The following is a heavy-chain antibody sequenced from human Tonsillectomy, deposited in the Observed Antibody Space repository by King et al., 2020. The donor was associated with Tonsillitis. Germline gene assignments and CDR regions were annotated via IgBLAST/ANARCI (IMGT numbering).Heavy chain of an antibody. Sequence: MQWVRQAPCKGLEWVAAISYDGNNKYYGDSVKGRFTISRDNSKNTLDLQMNSLRDEDTAVYYGATAVDVSSSFDYYYGLDVWGQGTTVTVSS. V-gene: IGHV3-30-3*01. J-gene: IGHJ6*02. CDR3: ATAVDVSSSFDYYYGLDV. D-gene: IGHD3-16*02. CDR2: ISYDGNNK.